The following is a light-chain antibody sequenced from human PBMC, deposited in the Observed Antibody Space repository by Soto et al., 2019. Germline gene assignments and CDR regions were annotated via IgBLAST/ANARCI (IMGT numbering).Light chain of an antibody. CDR2: GAF. J-gene: IGKJ1*01. CDR1: QSVRSN. Sequence: EIVMTASPVTRAMSPRHLATLSGRASQSVRSNLAWYQQKPGQAPSLLIDGAFTRATGIQTRFSGTGSGTDFTLTIRSLQPDDFPSYYCQQYNSYWTFGQGTKVDIK. V-gene: IGKV3-15*01. CDR3: QQYNSYWT.